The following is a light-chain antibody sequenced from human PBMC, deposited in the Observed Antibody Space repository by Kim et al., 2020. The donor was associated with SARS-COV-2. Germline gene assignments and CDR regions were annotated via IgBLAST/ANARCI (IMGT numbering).Light chain of an antibody. Sequence: DIVLTQSPGTLSLSPGDRATLSCRASQSVGGTYLSWFQQKTGQAPKVLIYGVSSRATGIPDRFTGSGSGTDFTLTISRLEPEDFAVYYCQHYGSSLFTFGQGTRLEIK. J-gene: IGKJ5*01. V-gene: IGKV3-20*01. CDR1: QSVGGTY. CDR2: GVS. CDR3: QHYGSSLFT.